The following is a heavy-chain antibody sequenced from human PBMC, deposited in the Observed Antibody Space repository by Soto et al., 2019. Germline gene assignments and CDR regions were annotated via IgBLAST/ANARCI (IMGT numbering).Heavy chain of an antibody. V-gene: IGHV3-23*01. Sequence: EVQLLESGGGLVQPGESLRLSCAASGFTFSSYAMAWVRQAPGKGLEWVSYITGRGGSTYYADSVKGRFTISRDNSKNTLSLQMDSLRAEDTAVYYCAKVHIAVAAYFDYWGQGTLVTVSS. CDR3: AKVHIAVAAYFDY. CDR1: GFTFSSYA. J-gene: IGHJ4*02. CDR2: ITGRGGST. D-gene: IGHD6-19*01.